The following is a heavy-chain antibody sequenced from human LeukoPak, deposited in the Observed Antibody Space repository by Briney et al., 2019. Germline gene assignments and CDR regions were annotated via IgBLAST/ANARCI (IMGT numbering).Heavy chain of an antibody. Sequence: GSLRLSCAASGFTFITYSMTWVRQAPGKGLEWVANIKQDGSEKYYVDSVKGRLTISRDNAKNSLYLQMNSLRAEDTAVYYCARGGVWGTQYSWGQGTLVTVSS. CDR3: ARGGVWGTQYS. D-gene: IGHD3-16*01. CDR1: GFTFITYS. V-gene: IGHV3-7*01. J-gene: IGHJ4*02. CDR2: IKQDGSEK.